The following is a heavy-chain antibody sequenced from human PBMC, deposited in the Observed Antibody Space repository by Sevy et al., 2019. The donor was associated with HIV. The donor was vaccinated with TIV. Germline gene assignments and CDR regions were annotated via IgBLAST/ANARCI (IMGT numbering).Heavy chain of an antibody. CDR2: INHTGST. D-gene: IGHD3-10*01. V-gene: IGHV4-34*01. Sequence: SETLSLTCAVYGGSFSGYYWSWIRQPPGKGLEWIGEINHTGSTNYNPSLKSRVTISVDTSKNQFSLKLGSVTAADTAVYYCARVLTLWFRELCDGMDLWGQGTTVTVSS. CDR1: GGSFSGYY. CDR3: ARVLTLWFRELCDGMDL. J-gene: IGHJ6*01.